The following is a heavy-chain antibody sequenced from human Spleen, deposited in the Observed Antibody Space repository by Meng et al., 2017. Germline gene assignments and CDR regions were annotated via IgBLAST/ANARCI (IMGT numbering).Heavy chain of an antibody. Sequence: SETLSLTCAVYGGSFSGYYWSWIRQPPGKGLEWIGEINHSGSTNYNPSLKSRGTISVDTSKNQFSLRLTSVTAADTAVYYCARGPTTVAHDFDYWGQGALVTVSS. CDR1: GGSFSGYY. CDR2: INHSGST. J-gene: IGHJ4*02. CDR3: ARGPTTVAHDFDY. D-gene: IGHD6-19*01. V-gene: IGHV4-34*01.